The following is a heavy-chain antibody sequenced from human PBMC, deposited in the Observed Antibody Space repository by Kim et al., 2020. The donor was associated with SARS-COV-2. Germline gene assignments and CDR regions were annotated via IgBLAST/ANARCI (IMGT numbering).Heavy chain of an antibody. D-gene: IGHD1-26*01. CDR3: ARHNLGGALFDY. V-gene: IGHV4-39*01. Sequence: SETLSLTCTVSGGSISSSSYYWGWIRQPPGKGLEWIGSIYYSGSTYYNPSLKSRVTISVDTSKNQFSLKLSSVTAADTAVYYCARHNLGGALFDYWGQGTLVTVSS. CDR2: IYYSGST. CDR1: GGSISSSSYY. J-gene: IGHJ4*02.